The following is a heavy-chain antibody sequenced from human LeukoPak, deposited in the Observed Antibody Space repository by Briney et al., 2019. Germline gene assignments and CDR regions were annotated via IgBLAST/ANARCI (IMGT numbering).Heavy chain of an antibody. CDR2: INHSGST. D-gene: IGHD2-2*01. Sequence: PSETLSLTCAVYGGSFSGYYWSWIRPPPGKGLEWIGEINHSGSTNYNPSLKSRVTISVDTSKNQFSLKLSSVTAADTAAYYCARGRLTSCYDYWGQGTLVTVSS. J-gene: IGHJ4*02. CDR1: GGSFSGYY. V-gene: IGHV4-34*01. CDR3: ARGRLTSCYDY.